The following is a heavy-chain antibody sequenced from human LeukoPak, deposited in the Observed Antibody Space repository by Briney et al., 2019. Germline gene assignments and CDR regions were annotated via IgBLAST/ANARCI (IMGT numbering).Heavy chain of an antibody. CDR1: GFTFSRYW. CDR3: ARVRYKSPWDDMDH. V-gene: IGHV3-7*01. J-gene: IGHJ4*02. CDR2: VSPDGGEK. Sequence: GGSLRLSCAASGFTFSRYWMSWVRQAPGKGPEWVANVSPDGGEKYYVDSMKGRFPISRDNAKNSLYLQMNSLRAEHTAVYYCARVRYKSPWDDMDHWGQGTLVTVSS. D-gene: IGHD1-14*01.